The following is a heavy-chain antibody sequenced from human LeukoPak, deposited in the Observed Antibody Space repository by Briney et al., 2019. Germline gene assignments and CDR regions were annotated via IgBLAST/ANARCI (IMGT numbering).Heavy chain of an antibody. CDR1: GFTFSSYG. Sequence: GGSLRLSCAASGFTFSSYGMHWVRQAPGKGLEWVAVIWYDGSDKYYADSVKGRFTISRDNSKNTLYLQMNSLRAEDTAVYYCAKDPTKVYSSSSVNWFDPWGQGTLVTVSS. D-gene: IGHD6-6*01. J-gene: IGHJ5*02. CDR3: AKDPTKVYSSSSVNWFDP. V-gene: IGHV3-33*06. CDR2: IWYDGSDK.